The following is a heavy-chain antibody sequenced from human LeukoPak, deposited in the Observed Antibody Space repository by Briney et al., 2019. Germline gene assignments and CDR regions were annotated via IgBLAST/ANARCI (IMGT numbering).Heavy chain of an antibody. J-gene: IGHJ6*03. CDR3: ARTTVTTSNNRRIYYMDV. Sequence: GASVKVSCKASGYTFTSYYMHWVRQAPGQGLEWMGWIDPNSGGTNCAQKFQGRVTMTRDTSISTAYMELSRLRSDDTAVYYCARTTVTTSNNRRIYYMDVWGKGTTVTISS. D-gene: IGHD4-17*01. CDR1: GYTFTSYY. CDR2: IDPNSGGT. V-gene: IGHV1-2*02.